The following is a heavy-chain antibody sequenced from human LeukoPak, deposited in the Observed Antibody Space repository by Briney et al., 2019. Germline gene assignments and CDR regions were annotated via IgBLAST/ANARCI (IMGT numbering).Heavy chain of an antibody. CDR3: ARGPSGYHNT. D-gene: IGHD5-12*01. V-gene: IGHV3-7*01. CDR1: GFTLISYW. Sequence: PGGSLRLSCAASGFTLISYWMTWVRQAPGKGLEWVANIKQDGSEKYYVDSVEGRFTISRDNAKNSLYLQMNSLRAEDTAVYYCARGPSGYHNTGGQGTLVTVSS. J-gene: IGHJ4*02. CDR2: IKQDGSEK.